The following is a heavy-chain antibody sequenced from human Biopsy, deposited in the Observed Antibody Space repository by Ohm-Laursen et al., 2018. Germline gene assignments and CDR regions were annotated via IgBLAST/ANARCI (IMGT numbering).Heavy chain of an antibody. CDR1: GYTFTSYY. J-gene: IGHJ4*02. CDR3: ARGPRGLVVITTTALYFDY. D-gene: IGHD3-22*01. V-gene: IGHV1-46*01. Sequence: ASEKVSCKASGYTFTSYYLHWARQAPGQGLESMGRINPNNDNTAYAQKFQGRITMTKDTSTSTVYMDLSSLTFDDSAVYYCARGPRGLVVITTTALYFDYWGQGNLVTVSS. CDR2: INPNNDNT.